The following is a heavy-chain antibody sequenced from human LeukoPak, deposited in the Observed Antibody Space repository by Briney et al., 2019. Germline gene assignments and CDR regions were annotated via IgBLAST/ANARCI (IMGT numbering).Heavy chain of an antibody. CDR2: INKDGSEE. V-gene: IGHV3-7*03. CDR1: GFTFSDFY. CDR3: ARWPPCQDF. J-gene: IGHJ4*02. Sequence: LSGRSLRLSCAASGFTFSDFYMSWVRQAPGEGLEWVANINKDGSEEKYVDSVKGRSTISRDKAKHSLYLQMSSLRGDDTAVYYCARWPPCQDFWGRGTRVTVSS.